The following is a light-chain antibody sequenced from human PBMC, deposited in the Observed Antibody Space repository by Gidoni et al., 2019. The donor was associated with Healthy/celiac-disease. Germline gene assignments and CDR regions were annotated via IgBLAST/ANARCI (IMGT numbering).Light chain of an antibody. CDR2: DAS. J-gene: IGKJ5*01. CDR1: QSVSSY. Sequence: EIVFTQTPATLSLPPGERATPSCRASQSVSSYLAWYQQKPGQAPRLLIYDASNRATGIPARFSGSGSGTDFTLTISSLEPEEFAVYYCQQRSNWPTFGQGTRLEIK. V-gene: IGKV3-11*01. CDR3: QQRSNWPT.